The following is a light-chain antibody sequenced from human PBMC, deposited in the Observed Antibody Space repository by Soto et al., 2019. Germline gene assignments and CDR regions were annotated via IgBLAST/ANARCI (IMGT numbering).Light chain of an antibody. J-gene: IGKJ5*01. V-gene: IGKV3-15*01. CDR1: QTVRNN. Sequence: EFVLTQSPGTLSLSPGERATLSCRASQTVRNNYLAWYQQKPGQAPRFLIYGASTRATGIPARFSGSGSGTEFTLTISSLQSEDFAVYYCQQYNNWLITFGQGTRLEIK. CDR2: GAS. CDR3: QQYNNWLIT.